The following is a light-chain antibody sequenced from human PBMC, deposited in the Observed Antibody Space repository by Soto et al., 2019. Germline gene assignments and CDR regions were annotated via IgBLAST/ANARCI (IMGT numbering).Light chain of an antibody. CDR1: TGEVTSGYY. V-gene: IGLV7-43*01. CDR3: LLYYGSIVV. CDR2: STN. Sequence: QAVVTQEPSLTVSPGGTVTLTCASSTGEVTSGYYPNWFQQKPGQAPRALIYSTNKKHSWTPVRFSGSLLGGKAALTLSGVQPEDEADYYCLLYYGSIVVFGGGTQLTVL. J-gene: IGLJ2*01.